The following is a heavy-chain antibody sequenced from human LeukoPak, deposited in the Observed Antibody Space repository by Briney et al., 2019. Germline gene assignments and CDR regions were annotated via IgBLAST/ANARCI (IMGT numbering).Heavy chain of an antibody. Sequence: QLGGSLRLSCAASGFIFNTFWMNWVRLTPGKGLEWVTNIKQDGSEKYYVDSVKGRFTISRDNAKNSLYVEMNSLRAEDTAVYYCVRGLYSTSGHWGQGTLVTVSS. CDR1: GFIFNTFW. J-gene: IGHJ4*02. D-gene: IGHD2-2*01. CDR3: VRGLYSTSGH. CDR2: IKQDGSEK. V-gene: IGHV3-7*01.